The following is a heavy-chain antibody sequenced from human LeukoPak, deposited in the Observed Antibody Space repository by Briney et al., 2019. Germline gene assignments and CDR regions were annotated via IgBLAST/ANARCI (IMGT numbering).Heavy chain of an antibody. D-gene: IGHD3-3*01. CDR2: IYTSGNT. V-gene: IGHV4-61*02. J-gene: IGHJ3*02. CDR1: GGSISSGSDY. Sequence: PSQTLSLTCTVSGGSISSGSDYWSWIRQPAGKGLEWIGRIYTSGNTNYNPSLKSRVTISVDTSKNQFSLKLSSVTAADTAVYYCARALRAYYDFWSGYYPGAFDIWGQGTMVTVSS. CDR3: ARALRAYYDFWSGYYPGAFDI.